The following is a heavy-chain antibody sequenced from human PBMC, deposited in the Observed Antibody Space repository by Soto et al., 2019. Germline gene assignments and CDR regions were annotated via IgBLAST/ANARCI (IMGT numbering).Heavy chain of an antibody. CDR3: ARDLRAVGMASRFDP. CDR2: IGNRGTGI. V-gene: IGHV3-11*01. Sequence: QVHLVESGGGLVKPGGSLRLSCAASGFTFGDYYMTWIRQAPGKGLEWVSFIGNRGTGIYYADSVKGRFTIFRDNAKNSLYLQMNSLRAEDTAMYYCARDLRAVGMASRFDPWGQGTLGTVSS. J-gene: IGHJ5*02. CDR1: GFTFGDYY. D-gene: IGHD6-13*01.